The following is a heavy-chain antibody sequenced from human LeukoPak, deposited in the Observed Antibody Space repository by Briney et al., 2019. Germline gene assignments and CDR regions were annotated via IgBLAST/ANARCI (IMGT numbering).Heavy chain of an antibody. J-gene: IGHJ6*02. D-gene: IGHD3-3*01. CDR1: GFTVSSNY. CDR2: IYSGGST. CDR3: ARVPNYDFWSGYYGMDV. V-gene: IGHV3-66*01. Sequence: QPGGSLRLSCAASGFTVSSNYMSWVRQAPGKGLEWVSVIYSGGSTYYADSVKGRFTISRDNSKNTLYLQMNSLRAEDTAVYYCARVPNYDFWSGYYGMDVWGQGTTVTVSS.